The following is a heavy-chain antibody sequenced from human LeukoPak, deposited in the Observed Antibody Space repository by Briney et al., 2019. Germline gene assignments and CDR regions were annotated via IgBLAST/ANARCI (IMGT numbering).Heavy chain of an antibody. CDR2: INWNGGST. CDR3: ARDVWWGTSYFDY. Sequence: GGSLRLSCIASGFTFDDHGMSWVRQAPGKGLEWVSNINWNGGSTGYVDSVKGRFAISRDNGKNSLYLQMNSLRVEDTAFYYCARDVWWGTSYFDYWGQGILVTVSS. CDR1: GFTFDDHG. J-gene: IGHJ4*02. D-gene: IGHD2-21*01. V-gene: IGHV3-20*04.